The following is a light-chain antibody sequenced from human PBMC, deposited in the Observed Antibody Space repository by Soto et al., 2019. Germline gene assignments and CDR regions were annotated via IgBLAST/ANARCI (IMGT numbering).Light chain of an antibody. CDR3: SSYSTGSTLVV. CDR2: EAS. J-gene: IGLJ1*01. V-gene: IGLV2-14*01. Sequence: QSALAQPASVSGSPGQSITISCTGSSTDVGGNKYVSWYQQHPGKAPKLIIYEASYRPSGVSNRFSGSKSGNTASLTISGLRAEDEADYYCSSYSTGSTLVVFGSGTKVTVL. CDR1: STDVGGNKY.